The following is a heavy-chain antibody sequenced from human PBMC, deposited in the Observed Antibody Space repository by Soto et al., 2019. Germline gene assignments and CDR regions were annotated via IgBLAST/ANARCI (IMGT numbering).Heavy chain of an antibody. V-gene: IGHV4-31*03. CDR1: GGSISSGGYY. CDR3: ARTRKITMIPFDD. CDR2: IYYSGST. J-gene: IGHJ4*02. Sequence: SETLSLTCTVSGGSISSGGYYWSWIRQHPGKGLEWIGYIYYSGSTYYNPSLKSRVTISVDTSKNQFSLKLSSVTAADTAVYYCARTRKITMIPFDDWGQGTLVTVSS. D-gene: IGHD3-22*01.